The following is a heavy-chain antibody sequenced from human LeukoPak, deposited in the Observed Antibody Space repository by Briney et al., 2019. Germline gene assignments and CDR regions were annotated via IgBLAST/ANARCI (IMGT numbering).Heavy chain of an antibody. Sequence: ASVKVSCKASGGTFSSYAISWVRQAPGQGLEWMGGIIPIFGTANYAQKFQGRVTITADESTSTAYMELSSLRSEDTAVYYCARAEYDYVWGSYNPRFDYWGQGTLVTVSS. CDR3: ARAEYDYVWGSYNPRFDY. CDR1: GGTFSSYA. CDR2: IIPIFGTA. D-gene: IGHD3-16*01. J-gene: IGHJ4*02. V-gene: IGHV1-69*13.